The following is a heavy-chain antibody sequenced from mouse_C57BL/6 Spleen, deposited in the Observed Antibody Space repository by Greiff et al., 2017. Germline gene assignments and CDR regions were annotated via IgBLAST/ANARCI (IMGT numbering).Heavy chain of an antibody. D-gene: IGHD1-1*01. CDR3: ARERITTVVADYFDY. CDR1: GYTFPSYW. J-gene: IGHJ2*01. Sequence: QVQLQQPGAELVRPGSSVKLSCKASGYTFPSYWMHWVKQRPIQGLEWIGNIDPSDSETHYNQKFKDKATLTVDKSSSTAYMQLSSLTSEDSAVYYCARERITTVVADYFDYWGQGTTLTVSS. CDR2: IDPSDSET. V-gene: IGHV1-52*01.